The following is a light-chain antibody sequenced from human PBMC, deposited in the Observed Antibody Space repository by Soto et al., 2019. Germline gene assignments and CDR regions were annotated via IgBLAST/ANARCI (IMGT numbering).Light chain of an antibody. CDR2: QTS. J-gene: IGKJ1*01. Sequence: DIVLTQSPATLSSFPGDRVNLSCRASQYINTRLAWYQHRPGQAPRLLIYQTSLRAAGIPARFSASGSGTDFPLTISDVQPEDFALYSCHQLQSWPRTFGQGTNV. CDR1: QYINTR. V-gene: IGKV3-11*01. CDR3: HQLQSWPRT.